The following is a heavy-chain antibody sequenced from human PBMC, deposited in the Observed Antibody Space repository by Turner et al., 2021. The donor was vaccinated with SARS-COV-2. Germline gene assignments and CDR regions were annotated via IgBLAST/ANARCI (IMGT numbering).Heavy chain of an antibody. CDR2: ISWRNRHI. J-gene: IGHJ6*02. CDR3: AKDIGHGDSQIPYYYGMDV. CDR1: AFRFEDSA. V-gene: IGHV3-9*01. D-gene: IGHD4-17*01. Sequence: EVQLVESGGELVQPGGSLRLSCAASAFRFEDSAMHWVRHAPGKGLEWVSGISWRNRHIGYADSVKGRLTISGDNVKNSLYLVLNNLRAEDTALYFCAKDIGHGDSQIPYYYGMDVWGQGTTVTVSS.